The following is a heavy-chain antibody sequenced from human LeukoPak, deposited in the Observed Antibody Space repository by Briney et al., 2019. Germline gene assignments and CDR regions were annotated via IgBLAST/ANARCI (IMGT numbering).Heavy chain of an antibody. J-gene: IGHJ4*02. CDR3: ARASGDGYKDY. CDR1: GFTFSSYA. V-gene: IGHV3-64*01. D-gene: IGHD5-24*01. Sequence: GGSLRLSCAASGFTFSSYAMHWVRQAPGKGLEYVSAISSNGGSTYYANSVKGRFTISRDNSKNTLYLQMGSLRAEDMAVYYCARASGDGYKDYWGLGTLVTVSS. CDR2: ISSNGGST.